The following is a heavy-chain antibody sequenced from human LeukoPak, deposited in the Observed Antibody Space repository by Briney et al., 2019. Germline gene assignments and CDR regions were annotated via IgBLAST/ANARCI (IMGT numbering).Heavy chain of an antibody. CDR1: GYTFTSYG. D-gene: IGHD3-16*01. V-gene: IGHV1-18*01. CDR3: ARDGGITARLIREK. Sequence: ASVKVSCKTSGYTFTSYGISWVRQAPGQGLEWMGWISAYSGDTNYAQKLQGRVTMTTDTSTSTAYLELRTLRSDDTAVYYCARDGGITARLIREKWGQGTLVTVSS. CDR2: ISAYSGDT. J-gene: IGHJ4*02.